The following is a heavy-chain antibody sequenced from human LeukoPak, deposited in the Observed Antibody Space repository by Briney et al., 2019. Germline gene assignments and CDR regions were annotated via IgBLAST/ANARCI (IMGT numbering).Heavy chain of an antibody. CDR2: IYTSGST. D-gene: IGHD3-22*01. J-gene: IGHJ4*02. Sequence: SQTLSLTCTVSGGSLSSGSYYWSWIPQPAGKGLGWIGRIYTSGSTNYNPSLKSRVTISVDTSKNQFPLKLSSVTAADTAVYYCARLRYGGYSDYWGQGTLVTVSS. CDR3: ARLRYGGYSDY. CDR1: GGSLSSGSYY. V-gene: IGHV4-61*02.